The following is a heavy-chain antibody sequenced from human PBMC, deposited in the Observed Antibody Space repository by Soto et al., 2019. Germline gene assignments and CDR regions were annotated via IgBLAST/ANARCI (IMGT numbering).Heavy chain of an antibody. V-gene: IGHV4-59*01. CDR1: GGSISSYY. Sequence: QVQLQESGPGLVKPSETLSLTCTVSGGSISSYYWSWIRQPPGKGLEWIGYIYYSGSTNYNPSLKSRVTISVDTSKNQFPLKLSSVTAADTAVYYCARDATRSDFWSGTYYYYGMDVWGQGTTVTVSS. CDR3: ARDATRSDFWSGTYYYYGMDV. J-gene: IGHJ6*02. D-gene: IGHD3-3*01. CDR2: IYYSGST.